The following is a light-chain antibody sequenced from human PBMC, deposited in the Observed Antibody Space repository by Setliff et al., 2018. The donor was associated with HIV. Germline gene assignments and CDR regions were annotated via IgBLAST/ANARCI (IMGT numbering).Light chain of an antibody. CDR1: SNDVGGHNY. J-gene: IGLJ1*01. V-gene: IGLV2-14*03. CDR3: SSYTSSFTYV. CDR2: GVT. Sequence: ALAQPTSVSGSPGQSVTISCTGTSNDVGGHNYVSWYQQYPGKAPTLLIFGVTNRPAGVSFRFGGSKSGNTASLTISGLQAEDEADYYCSSYTSSFTYVFGSGTKVTV.